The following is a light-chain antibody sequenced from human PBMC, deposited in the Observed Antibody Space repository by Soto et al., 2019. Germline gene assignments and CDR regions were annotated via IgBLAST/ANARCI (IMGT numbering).Light chain of an antibody. Sequence: IVMTQSPATLSVSPGERATLSCRASQNINNNLAWYQRKPGQCPRLLIYDASTRATGIPATFSGRGSGTDFTLTISSLQSEDSAVYYCQQYSMWPLTFGGGTKVEIK. CDR2: DAS. V-gene: IGKV3-15*01. CDR3: QQYSMWPLT. CDR1: QNINNN. J-gene: IGKJ4*01.